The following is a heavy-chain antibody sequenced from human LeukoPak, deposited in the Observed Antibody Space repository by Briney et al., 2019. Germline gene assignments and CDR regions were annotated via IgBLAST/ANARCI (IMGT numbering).Heavy chain of an antibody. J-gene: IGHJ4*02. V-gene: IGHV4-38-2*02. CDR3: ATHLKSYYFDY. CDR2: IYHSGST. CDR1: GYSISSGYY. Sequence: SETLSLTCTVSGYSISSGYYWGWIRQPPGKGLEWIGSIYHSGSTYYNPSLKSRVTISVDTSKKQFSLKLSSVTAADTAVYHCATHLKSYYFDYWGQGTLVTVSS.